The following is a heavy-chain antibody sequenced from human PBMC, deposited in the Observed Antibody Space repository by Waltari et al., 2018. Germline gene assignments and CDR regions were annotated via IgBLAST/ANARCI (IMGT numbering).Heavy chain of an antibody. Sequence: QVQLQESGPGLVKPSETLSLTCTVSGASISSHYWSWIRQPPGKGLEWIGYIHYSGSTNYNPSLKSRVTISVDTSKNQFSLKLSSVTAADTAVYYCARDILVDILTGYSSIDYYMDVWGKGTTVTVSS. D-gene: IGHD3-9*01. V-gene: IGHV4-59*11. CDR1: GASISSHY. CDR2: IHYSGST. J-gene: IGHJ6*03. CDR3: ARDILVDILTGYSSIDYYMDV.